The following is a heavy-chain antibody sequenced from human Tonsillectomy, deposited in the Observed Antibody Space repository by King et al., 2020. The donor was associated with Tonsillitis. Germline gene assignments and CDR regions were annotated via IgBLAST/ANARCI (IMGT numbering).Heavy chain of an antibody. CDR3: ARDTGRRRPAPDYYYYYGMGV. Sequence: VQLVESGAEVKRPGSSVKVSCKASGGTFSTYAISWVRQAPGQGLEWMGGIIPIFGTANYAQKLQGRVTMTADESTSTAYMELSSLRSEDTAVYYCARDTGRRRPAPDYYYYYGMGVWGQGTTVTVSS. V-gene: IGHV1-69*01. CDR1: GGTFSTYA. CDR2: IIPIFGTA. J-gene: IGHJ6*02. D-gene: IGHD2-2*01.